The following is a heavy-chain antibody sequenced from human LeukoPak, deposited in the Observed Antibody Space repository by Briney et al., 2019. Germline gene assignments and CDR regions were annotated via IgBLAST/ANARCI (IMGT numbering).Heavy chain of an antibody. V-gene: IGHV3-48*03. D-gene: IGHD5-24*01. CDR2: ISSSGSTI. J-gene: IGHJ4*02. CDR3: ASDGMATIRSFDY. CDR1: GFTFSGYE. Sequence: GGSLRLSCAASGFTFSGYEMNWVRQAPGKGLEWVSYISSSGSTIYYADSVKGRFTISRDNAKNSLYLQMNSLRAEDTAVYYCASDGMATIRSFDYWGQGTLVTVSS.